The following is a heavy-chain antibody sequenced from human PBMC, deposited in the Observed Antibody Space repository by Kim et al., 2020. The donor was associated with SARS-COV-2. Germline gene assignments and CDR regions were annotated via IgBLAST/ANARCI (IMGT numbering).Heavy chain of an antibody. Sequence: GGSLRLSCAASGFTFSSYAMSWVRQAPGKGLEWVSAISGSGGSTYYADSVKGRFTISRDNSKNTLYLQMNSLRAEDTAVYYCAKDRGGYDILTGYGAWGQGTLVTVSS. J-gene: IGHJ5*02. CDR3: AKDRGGYDILTGYGA. CDR2: ISGSGGST. V-gene: IGHV3-23*01. D-gene: IGHD3-9*01. CDR1: GFTFSSYA.